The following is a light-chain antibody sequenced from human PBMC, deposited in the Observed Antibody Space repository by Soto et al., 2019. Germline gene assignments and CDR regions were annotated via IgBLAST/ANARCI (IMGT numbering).Light chain of an antibody. CDR3: QTWGTGIRA. CDR1: SGHRNYA. J-gene: IGLJ2*01. Sequence: QLVLTQSPSASASLGASVTLTCTLSSGHRNYAIAWHQQHPEKGPRYLMKVNIDGSHNKGDGIPDRFSGSSSGAERYLTISSLQSEDEADYYCQTWGTGIRAFGGGTKLTVL. V-gene: IGLV4-69*01. CDR2: VNIDGSH.